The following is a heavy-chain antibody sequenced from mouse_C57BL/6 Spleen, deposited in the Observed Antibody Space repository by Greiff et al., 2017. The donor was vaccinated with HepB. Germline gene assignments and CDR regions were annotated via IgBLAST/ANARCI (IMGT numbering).Heavy chain of an antibody. CDR2: IYPGSGST. V-gene: IGHV1-55*01. D-gene: IGHD3-2*02. CDR3: ARWGQRRLAWFAY. CDR1: GYTFTSYW. J-gene: IGHJ3*01. Sequence: VQLQQPGAELVKPGASVKMSCKASGYTFTSYWITWVKQRPGQGLEWIGDIYPGSGSTNYNEKFKSKATLTVDTSSSTAYMQLCSLTSEDSAVYYCARWGQRRLAWFAYWGQGTLVTVSA.